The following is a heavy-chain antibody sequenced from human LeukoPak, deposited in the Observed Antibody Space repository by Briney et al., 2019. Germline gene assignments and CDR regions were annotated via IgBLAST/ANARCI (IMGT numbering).Heavy chain of an antibody. J-gene: IGHJ6*03. CDR1: GYSFTSYW. Sequence: GESLKISCKGSGYSFTSYWIGWVRQMPGKGLEWMGIIYPGDSDTRYSPSFQGQVTISADKSISTAYLQWSSLKASDTAMYYCARIFLPDKQQLEEFYYYYYYMDVWGKGTTVTVSS. D-gene: IGHD6-13*01. CDR3: ARIFLPDKQQLEEFYYYYYYMDV. V-gene: IGHV5-51*01. CDR2: IYPGDSDT.